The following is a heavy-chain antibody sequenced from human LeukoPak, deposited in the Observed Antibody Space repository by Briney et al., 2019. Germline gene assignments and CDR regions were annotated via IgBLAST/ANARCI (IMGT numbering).Heavy chain of an antibody. CDR3: AREGKITMVRGVIRYYYMDV. CDR1: GYSITSAYY. V-gene: IGHV4-38-2*02. D-gene: IGHD3-10*01. J-gene: IGHJ6*03. Sequence: SETLSLTCTVSGYSITSAYYWGWIRQPPGKGLEWIGSFFLKGSTYYNPSLKSRVTISVDTSKNQFSLKLSSVTAADTAVYYCAREGKITMVRGVIRYYYMDVWGKGTTVTISS. CDR2: FFLKGST.